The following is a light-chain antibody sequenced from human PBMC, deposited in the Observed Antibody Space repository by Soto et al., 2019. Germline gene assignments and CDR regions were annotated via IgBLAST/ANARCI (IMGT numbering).Light chain of an antibody. CDR1: QSVSSSY. CDR2: GAS. V-gene: IGKV3-20*01. CDR3: QQYNIWRSIT. J-gene: IGKJ5*01. Sequence: IVLTQSPGTLSLSPGERATFSCRASQSVSSSYLAWYQQKPGQAPRLLIYGASSRATGIPDRFSGSGSGTDFTLTISSLQSEDVAVYYCQQYNIWRSITFGQGTRLEIK.